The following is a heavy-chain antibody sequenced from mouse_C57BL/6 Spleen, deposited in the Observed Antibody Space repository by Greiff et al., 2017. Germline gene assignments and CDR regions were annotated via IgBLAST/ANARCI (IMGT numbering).Heavy chain of an antibody. CDR3: ARGLGYWYFDV. V-gene: IGHV1-82*01. D-gene: IGHD3-1*01. CDR1: GYAFSSSW. J-gene: IGHJ1*03. Sequence: VKLMESGPELVKPGASVKISCKASGYAFSSSWMNWVKQRPGKGLEWIGRIYPGDGDTNYNGKFKGKATLTADKSSSTAYMQLSSLTSEDSAVYFCARGLGYWYFDVWGTGTTVTVSS. CDR2: IYPGDGDT.